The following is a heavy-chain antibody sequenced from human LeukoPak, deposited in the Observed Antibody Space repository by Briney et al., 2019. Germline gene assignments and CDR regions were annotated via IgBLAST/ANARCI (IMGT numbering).Heavy chain of an antibody. V-gene: IGHV1-18*01. D-gene: IGHD2-21*01. CDR1: GYTFTSYG. CDR2: ISAYNGNT. CDR3: ARDPVMGNFDP. Sequence: ASVKVSGKASGYTFTSYGIRWVRQAPGQGLESIGSISAYNGNTNSPQNLHSIVTITTDTSTCPPYIGLRSLSSDDTSVYYCARDPVMGNFDPWGQGPLVTVSS. J-gene: IGHJ5*02.